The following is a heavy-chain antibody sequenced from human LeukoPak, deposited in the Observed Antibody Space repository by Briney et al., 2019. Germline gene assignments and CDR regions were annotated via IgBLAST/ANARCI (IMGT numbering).Heavy chain of an antibody. D-gene: IGHD3-10*01. J-gene: IGHJ6*02. Sequence: PSETLSLTCTVSGGSITNYYWSWIRQPPGKGLEWIGYIYYSGSTNYNPSLKSRVTISVDTSKNQFSLKLSSVTAADTAVYYCARDFEPVRGYGMDVWGQGTTVTVSS. CDR1: GGSITNYY. V-gene: IGHV4-59*01. CDR3: ARDFEPVRGYGMDV. CDR2: IYYSGST.